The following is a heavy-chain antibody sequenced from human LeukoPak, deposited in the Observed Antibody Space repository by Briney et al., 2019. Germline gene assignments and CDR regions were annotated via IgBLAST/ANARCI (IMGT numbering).Heavy chain of an antibody. CDR2: ISSSSSYI. CDR3: ARDPPEVILGYYDSSGPHWEVDY. D-gene: IGHD3-22*01. Sequence: GGSLRLSCAASGFTFSSYSMNWVRQAPGKGLEWVSSISSSSSYIYYADSVKGRFTISRDNAKNSLYLQMNSLRAEDTAVYYCARDPPEVILGYYDSSGPHWEVDYWGQGTLVTVSS. J-gene: IGHJ4*02. CDR1: GFTFSSYS. V-gene: IGHV3-21*01.